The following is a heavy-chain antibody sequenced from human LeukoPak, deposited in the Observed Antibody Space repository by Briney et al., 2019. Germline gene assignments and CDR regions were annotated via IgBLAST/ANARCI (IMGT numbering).Heavy chain of an antibody. CDR3: ARGLQYYYDSSGYYFDY. CDR1: GFTFNSYS. V-gene: IGHV3-30-3*01. J-gene: IGHJ4*02. D-gene: IGHD3-22*01. Sequence: PGGSLRLSCAASGFTFNSYSMHWVRQAPGKGLEWVAVISYDGSNKHYGGSVKGPFTISRDNSKNTLYLELSSLRAEDTAVFYCARGLQYYYDSSGYYFDYWGQGTLVTVSS. CDR2: ISYDGSNK.